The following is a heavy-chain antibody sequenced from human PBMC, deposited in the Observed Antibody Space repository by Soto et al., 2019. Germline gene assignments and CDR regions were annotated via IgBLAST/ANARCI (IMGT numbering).Heavy chain of an antibody. Sequence: QVQLQESGPGLVKPSQTLSLTCTVSGGSISSGGYYWSWIRQHPGKGLEWIGYIYYSGSTYYNPSLKSRVTISVDTSKNQFSLKLSSVTAADTAVYYCARDFGPDHRGIAAAGGGYYYYGMDVWGQGTTVTVSS. J-gene: IGHJ6*02. CDR3: ARDFGPDHRGIAAAGGGYYYYGMDV. CDR1: GGSISSGGYY. CDR2: IYYSGST. V-gene: IGHV4-31*03. D-gene: IGHD6-13*01.